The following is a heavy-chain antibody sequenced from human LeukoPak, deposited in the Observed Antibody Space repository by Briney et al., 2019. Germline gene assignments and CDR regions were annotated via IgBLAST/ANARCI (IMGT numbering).Heavy chain of an antibody. CDR1: GFTFSSYA. Sequence: GGSLRLSCAASGFTFSSYAMNWVRQAPGKGLEWVSAISGSGAGTYYADSVKGRFTISRDNSKNTLYLQMNSLRVEDTAVYYCAQDYGRDGEGTMFDYWGQGILVTVSS. J-gene: IGHJ4*02. CDR2: ISGSGAGT. CDR3: AQDYGRDGEGTMFDY. D-gene: IGHD3-10*01. V-gene: IGHV3-23*01.